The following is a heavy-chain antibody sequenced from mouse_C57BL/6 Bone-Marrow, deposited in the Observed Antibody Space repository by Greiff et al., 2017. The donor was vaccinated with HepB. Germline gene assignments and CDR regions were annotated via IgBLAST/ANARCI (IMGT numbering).Heavy chain of an antibody. D-gene: IGHD1-1*01. CDR3: TKPHYYCSSYGAY. V-gene: IGHV1-15*01. Sequence: VQLQQSGAELVRPGASVTLSCKASGYTFTDYEMHWVKQTPVHGLEWIGAIDPETGGTAYNQKFKGKAILTADKSSSTAYMELRSLTSEDSAVYYCTKPHYYCSSYGAYWGQGTLVTVSA. CDR1: GYTFTDYE. CDR2: IDPETGGT. J-gene: IGHJ3*01.